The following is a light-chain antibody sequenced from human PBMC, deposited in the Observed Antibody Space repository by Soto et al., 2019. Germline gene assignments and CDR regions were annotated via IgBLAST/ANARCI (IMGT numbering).Light chain of an antibody. V-gene: IGKV4-1*01. CDR2: WAS. Sequence: DIVMTQSPDSLAVSLGERATINCKSSQSVLYSSSNQNYLAWYQQKPGQPPKLLIYWASTRESGVPDRFSGSGSGTDFTLTISSLQAEDVAVYYCQQYYTTPETFGPGTKVDIK. CDR1: QSVLYSSSNQNY. CDR3: QQYYTTPET. J-gene: IGKJ3*01.